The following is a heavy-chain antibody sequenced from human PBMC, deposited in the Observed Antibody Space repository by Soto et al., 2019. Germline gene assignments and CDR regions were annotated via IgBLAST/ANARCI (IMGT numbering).Heavy chain of an antibody. CDR3: ARVNVMVVAGTTFDY. CDR2: IYHGGTT. CDR1: GYSISSGSH. J-gene: IGHJ4*01. V-gene: IGHV4-38-2*02. D-gene: IGHD6-19*01. Sequence: SETLSLTCTVSGYSISSGSHWAWIRQPPGKGPEWIASIYHGGTTFYNPSLKSRITISVDTSNNQFSLKLTSVTAADTAVYYCARVNVMVVAGTTFDYWGHGTLVTVSS.